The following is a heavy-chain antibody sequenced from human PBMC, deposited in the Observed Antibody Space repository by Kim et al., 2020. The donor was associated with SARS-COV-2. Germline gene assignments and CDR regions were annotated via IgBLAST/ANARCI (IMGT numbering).Heavy chain of an antibody. CDR2: IHPSDSDT. CDR3: ARQGPYTFDF. J-gene: IGHJ4*02. D-gene: IGHD2-2*02. V-gene: IGHV5-51*01. Sequence: GESLKISCEASGYIFNNYWIGWVRQKPGKGLEWMGVIHPSDSDTRYSPSFQGQVIMSVDKYNSVAYLQCNNLKSSDTAIYYCARQGPYTFDFWGQGTVVTVSS. CDR1: GYIFNNYW.